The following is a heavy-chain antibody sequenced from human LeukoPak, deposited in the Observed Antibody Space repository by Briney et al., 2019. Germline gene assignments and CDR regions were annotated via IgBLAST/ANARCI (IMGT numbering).Heavy chain of an antibody. V-gene: IGHV4-34*01. Sequence: SETLSLTCAVYGGSFSGYYWSWIRQPPGKGLEWIGEINHSGSTNYNPSLKSRVTISVDTSKNQFSLKLSSVTAADTAVYYCARPPIYSSGWFLRGENGFDPWGQGTLVTVSS. CDR1: GGSFSGYY. J-gene: IGHJ5*02. CDR3: ARPPIYSSGWFLRGENGFDP. D-gene: IGHD6-19*01. CDR2: INHSGST.